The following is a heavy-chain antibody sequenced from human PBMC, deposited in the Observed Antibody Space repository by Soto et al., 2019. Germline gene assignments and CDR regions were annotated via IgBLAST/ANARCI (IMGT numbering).Heavy chain of an antibody. Sequence: EVQLLESGGGLVQPGGSLRLSCAASGFTFSGYAMRWVRQAPGKGLEWVSAIRGSGDSTYYADSVKGRFTISRDNSKNTLYLQMNSLRAEDTAVYYCANQQTPYSRELSDYWGQGTLVTVSS. V-gene: IGHV3-23*01. D-gene: IGHD6-13*01. CDR1: GFTFSGYA. CDR2: IRGSGDST. J-gene: IGHJ4*02. CDR3: ANQQTPYSRELSDY.